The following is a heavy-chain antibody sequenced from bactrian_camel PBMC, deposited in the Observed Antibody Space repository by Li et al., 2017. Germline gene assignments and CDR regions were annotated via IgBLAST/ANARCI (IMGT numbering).Heavy chain of an antibody. D-gene: IGHD1*01. CDR2: ICTASGSV. V-gene: IGHV3S25*01. J-gene: IGHJ4*01. Sequence: QLVESGGGSVQVGGSLNLSCAASLSTYNTYCMGWFRQAPGKEREGVAAICTASGSVYYADSVKGRFAVSHDNAKNSVDLRMNSLKPDDTAVYYCAATGQMLSVAGCRTQGTQ. CDR1: LSTYNTYC.